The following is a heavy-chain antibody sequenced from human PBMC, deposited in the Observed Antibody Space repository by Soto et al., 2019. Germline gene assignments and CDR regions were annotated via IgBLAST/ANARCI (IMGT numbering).Heavy chain of an antibody. CDR3: ARDGSTLLWFGESYYFAY. D-gene: IGHD3-10*01. CDR2: IWYDGSNK. J-gene: IGHJ4*02. Sequence: QVQLVESGGGVVQPGRSLRLSCAASGFTFSSYGMHWVRQAPGKGLEWVAVIWYDGSNKYYADSVKGRFTISRDNSKNTLYLQMNSLRAEDTAVYYCARDGSTLLWFGESYYFAYWGQGTLVTVSS. CDR1: GFTFSSYG. V-gene: IGHV3-33*01.